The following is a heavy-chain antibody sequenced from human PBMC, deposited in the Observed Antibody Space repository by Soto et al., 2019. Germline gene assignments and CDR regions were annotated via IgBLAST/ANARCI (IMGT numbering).Heavy chain of an antibody. CDR2: ISSSGSTI. Sequence: GGSLRLSCAASGFTFSDYYMSWIRQAPGKGLEWVSYISSSGSTIYYADSVRGRFTISRDNAKNSLYLQMNSLRAEDTAVYYCARIAYGDYDGWFEPWGQGTLVTVSS. CDR1: GFTFSDYY. CDR3: ARIAYGDYDGWFEP. V-gene: IGHV3-11*01. J-gene: IGHJ5*02. D-gene: IGHD4-17*01.